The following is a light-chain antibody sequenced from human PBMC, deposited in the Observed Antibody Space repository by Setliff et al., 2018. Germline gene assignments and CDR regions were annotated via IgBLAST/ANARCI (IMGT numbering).Light chain of an antibody. Sequence: LTQPASVSGSPGQSITISCTGSTSDIGAYNYVAWCQQHPGKAPKLMIYDVSVRPSGVSSRFSGSKSGNTASLTISGLQAEDEADYYCSSYSTRTSLDVFGTGTKVTVL. CDR3: SSYSTRTSLDV. CDR2: DVS. J-gene: IGLJ1*01. CDR1: TSDIGAYNY. V-gene: IGLV2-14*03.